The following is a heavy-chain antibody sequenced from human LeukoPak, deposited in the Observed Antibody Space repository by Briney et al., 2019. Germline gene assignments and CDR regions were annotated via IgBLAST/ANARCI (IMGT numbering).Heavy chain of an antibody. CDR2: IYHSGST. CDR3: ASFSMWAAGTGGDY. V-gene: IGHV4-30-2*01. D-gene: IGHD6-19*01. Sequence: PSQTLSLTCAVSGGSISSGGYSWSWIRQPPGKGLEWIGYIYHSGSTYYNPSLKSRVTISVDRSKNQFSLKLSSVTAADTAVYYCASFSMWAAGTGGDYWGQGTLVTVSS. CDR1: GGSISSGGYS. J-gene: IGHJ4*02.